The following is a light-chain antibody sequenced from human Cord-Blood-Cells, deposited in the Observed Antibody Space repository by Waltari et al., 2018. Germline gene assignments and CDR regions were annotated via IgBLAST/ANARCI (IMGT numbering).Light chain of an antibody. CDR2: GAS. CDR1: QSVSSN. V-gene: IGKV3-15*01. J-gene: IGKJ5*01. Sequence: EIVMTQSPATLSVSLGERPTLSCRASQSVSSNLAWYQQKPGQAPRLLIYGASTRATGIPARFSGSGSGTEFTLTISSLQSEDFAVYYCQQYNNWPMTFGQGTRLEIK. CDR3: QQYNNWPMT.